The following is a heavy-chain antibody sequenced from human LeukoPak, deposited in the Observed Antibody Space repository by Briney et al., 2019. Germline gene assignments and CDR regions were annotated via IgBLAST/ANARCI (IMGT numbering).Heavy chain of an antibody. V-gene: IGHV3-23*01. CDR3: AKGARLYYYDSSGYYH. J-gene: IGHJ5*02. Sequence: PGGSLRLSCAASGFTFSSYAMSWVRQAPGKGLEWVSAISGSGGSTYYADSVKGRLTISRDNSKNTLYLQMNSLRAEDTAVYYCAKGARLYYYDSSGYYHWGQGTLVTVSS. D-gene: IGHD3-22*01. CDR2: ISGSGGST. CDR1: GFTFSSYA.